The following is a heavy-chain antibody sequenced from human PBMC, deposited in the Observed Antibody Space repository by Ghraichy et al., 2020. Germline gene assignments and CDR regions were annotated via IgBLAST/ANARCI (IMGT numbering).Heavy chain of an antibody. J-gene: IGHJ6*02. CDR3: ARGSTVVRFYYYAGMDV. Sequence: GGSLRLSCVGSGFPFSSYSMNWVRQSPGKGLEWVSYITSSSSFKSYADSVKGRFTISRDNAQNSLYLQINSLRDDDTAVYYCARGSTVVRFYYYAGMDVWGQGTTVTVSS. CDR2: ITSSSSFK. D-gene: IGHD4-23*01. CDR1: GFPFSSYS. V-gene: IGHV3-48*02.